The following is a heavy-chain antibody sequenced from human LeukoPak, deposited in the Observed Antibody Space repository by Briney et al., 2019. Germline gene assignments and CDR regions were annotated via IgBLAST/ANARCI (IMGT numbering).Heavy chain of an antibody. D-gene: IGHD3-10*01. CDR1: GVSISSYY. Sequence: SETLSLTCTVSGVSISSYYWSWIRQPPGKGLEWIGYIYYSGSTNYNPSLKSRVTISVDTSKNQFSLKLSSVTAADTAVYYCARGPTMVRGVPYPSYGMDVWGQGTTVTVSS. CDR2: IYYSGST. J-gene: IGHJ6*02. CDR3: ARGPTMVRGVPYPSYGMDV. V-gene: IGHV4-59*01.